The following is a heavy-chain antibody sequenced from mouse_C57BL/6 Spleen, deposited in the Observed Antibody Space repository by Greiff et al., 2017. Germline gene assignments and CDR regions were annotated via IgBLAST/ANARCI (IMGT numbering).Heavy chain of an antibody. CDR1: GFSLTSYG. CDR3: ATVYGSSYGYAMDY. J-gene: IGHJ4*01. Sequence: VKVVESGPGLVAPSQSLSITCTVSGFSLTSYGVSWVRQPPGKGLEWLGVIWGDGSTNYHSALISRLSISKDNSKSQVFLKLNSLQTDDTATDYCATVYGSSYGYAMDYWGQGTSVTVSS. V-gene: IGHV2-3*01. D-gene: IGHD1-1*01. CDR2: IWGDGST.